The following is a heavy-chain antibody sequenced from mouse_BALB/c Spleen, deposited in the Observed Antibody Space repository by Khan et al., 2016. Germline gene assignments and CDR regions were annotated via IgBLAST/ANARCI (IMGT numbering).Heavy chain of an antibody. D-gene: IGHD1-1*01. CDR1: GYTFTNYG. J-gene: IGHJ1*01. CDR2: INTYSGES. CDR3: ARYRYCYGGSRYFDV. Sequence: QIQLVQSGPELKRPGKTVKISCKASGYTFTNYGINWVKQAPGKGLKWMGWINTYSGESTYADDFKGRFAFSLETSANTAYLQINTLKNEDTATYFCARYRYCYGGSRYFDVWGAGTTVTVSS. V-gene: IGHV9-3-1*01.